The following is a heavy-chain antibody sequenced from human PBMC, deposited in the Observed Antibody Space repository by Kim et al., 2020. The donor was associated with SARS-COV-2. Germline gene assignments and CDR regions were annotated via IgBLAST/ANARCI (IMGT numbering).Heavy chain of an antibody. CDR3: VRFGYGNY. V-gene: IGHV4-59*08. CDR2: IQYGGRT. D-gene: IGHD5-12*01. Sequence: GSLSLTCTVSGGSFNSYYWNWIRQSPGKGLEWIGFIQYGGRTSYSPSLKSRVTMSLDTSKSQYSLKLTSVTAADTAVYYCVRFGYGNYWGLGTLVTVSS. CDR1: GGSFNSYY. J-gene: IGHJ4*02.